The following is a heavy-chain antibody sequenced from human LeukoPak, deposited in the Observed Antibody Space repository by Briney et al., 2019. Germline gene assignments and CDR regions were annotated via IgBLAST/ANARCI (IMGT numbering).Heavy chain of an antibody. V-gene: IGHV1-18*01. CDR2: ISAYNGNT. CDR1: GYTFTSYD. Sequence: ASMKVSCKASGYTFTSYDISWVRQAPGQGLEWMGWISAYNGNTNYAQKLQGRVTMTTDTSTSTAYMELRSLRSDDTAVYYCARDSSSWYLDYWGQGTLVTVSS. J-gene: IGHJ4*02. D-gene: IGHD6-13*01. CDR3: ARDSSSWYLDY.